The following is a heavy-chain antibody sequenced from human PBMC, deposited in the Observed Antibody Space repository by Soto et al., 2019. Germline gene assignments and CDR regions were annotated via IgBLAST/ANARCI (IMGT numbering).Heavy chain of an antibody. CDR1: GFKFNSYA. V-gene: IGHV3-23*01. J-gene: IGHJ6*02. CDR2: ISSSGDGT. CDR3: TTEDQTGTTSIPYYYGMDV. Sequence: TGGALRLSYAASGFKFNSYAMTWVRPAPGKGLGWVSIISSSGDGTYYVDSVKGRFTISRDNSRNTLYLQMNSLKTEDTAVYYCTTEDQTGTTSIPYYYGMDVWGQGTTVTVSS. D-gene: IGHD1-7*01.